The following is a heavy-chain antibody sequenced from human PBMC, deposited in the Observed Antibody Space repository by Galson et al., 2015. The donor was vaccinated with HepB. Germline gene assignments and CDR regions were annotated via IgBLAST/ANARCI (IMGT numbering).Heavy chain of an antibody. Sequence: SETLSLTCTVSGGSISSSSYYWGWIRQPPGKGLEWIGSIYYSGSTYYNPSLKSRVTISVDTSKNQFSLKLSSVTAADTAVYYCARRNSPVAGTGWFDPWGQGTLVTVSS. D-gene: IGHD6-19*01. J-gene: IGHJ5*02. CDR2: IYYSGST. V-gene: IGHV4-39*01. CDR1: GGSISSSSYY. CDR3: ARRNSPVAGTGWFDP.